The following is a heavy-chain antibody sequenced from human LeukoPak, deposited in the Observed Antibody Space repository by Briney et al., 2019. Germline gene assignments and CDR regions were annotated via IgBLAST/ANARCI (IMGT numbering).Heavy chain of an antibody. CDR3: ARADCSGGSCYSLSLTPVFHVFDI. CDR2: VSAYNGNT. J-gene: IGHJ3*02. Sequence: GASVKVSCKASGYAFTSYSISWVRPARGQGLEWMGWVSAYNGNTNYAPQLQGRDTMTTDTSTSTAYPQLRSLRSDDTAVYSCARADCSGGSCYSLSLTPVFHVFDIWGQGTMVTVSS. V-gene: IGHV1-18*01. CDR1: GYAFTSYS. D-gene: IGHD2-15*01.